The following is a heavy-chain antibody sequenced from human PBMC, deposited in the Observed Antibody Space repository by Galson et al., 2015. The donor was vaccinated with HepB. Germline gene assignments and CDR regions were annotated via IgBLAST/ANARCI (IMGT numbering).Heavy chain of an antibody. J-gene: IGHJ6*02. CDR3: ARGLVPAAIYIGYGMDV. V-gene: IGHV1-69*04. D-gene: IGHD2-2*01. CDR2: IIPILGIA. CDR1: GGTFSSYA. Sequence: SVKVSCKASGGTFSSYAISWVRQAPGQGLEWMGRIIPILGIANYAQKFQGRVTITADKSTSTAYMELSSLRSEDTAVYYCARGLVPAAIYIGYGMDVWGQGTTVTVS.